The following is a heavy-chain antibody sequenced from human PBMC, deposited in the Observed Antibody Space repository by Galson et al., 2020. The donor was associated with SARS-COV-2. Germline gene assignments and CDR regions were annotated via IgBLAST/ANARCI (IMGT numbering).Heavy chain of an antibody. D-gene: IGHD3-3*01. Sequence: GGSLRLSCAASGFSFSDSALHWVRQASGKGLEWVGRIRNKANSYATAYAASVKGRFTISRDDSMNTAYLQMNSLKTEDTALYYCTRGLDFFDWGQGTLVTVSS. J-gene: IGHJ4*02. CDR3: TRGLDFFD. CDR1: GFSFSDSA. V-gene: IGHV3-73*01. CDR2: IRNKANSYAT.